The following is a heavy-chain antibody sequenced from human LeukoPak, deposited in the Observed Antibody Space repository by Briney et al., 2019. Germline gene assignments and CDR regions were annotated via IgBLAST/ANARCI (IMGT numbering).Heavy chain of an antibody. Sequence: SETLSLTCAVYGGSFSGYYWSWIRQPPGKGLEWIGEINHSGSTNYNPSLKSRVTISVDTSKNQFSLKLSSVTAADTAVYYCARVRATDHYFDYWGQGTLATVSS. J-gene: IGHJ4*02. CDR3: ARVRATDHYFDY. CDR2: INHSGST. V-gene: IGHV4-34*01. CDR1: GGSFSGYY. D-gene: IGHD4-4*01.